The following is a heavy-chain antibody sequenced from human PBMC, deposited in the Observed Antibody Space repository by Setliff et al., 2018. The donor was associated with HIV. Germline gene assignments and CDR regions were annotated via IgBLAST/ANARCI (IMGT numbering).Heavy chain of an antibody. D-gene: IGHD3-16*01. CDR3: AKDYTPTFWEYNWFDV. CDR1: GFTFNYHA. J-gene: IGHJ5*02. CDR2: ISGSGDST. V-gene: IGHV3-23*01. Sequence: GGSLRLSCAASGFTFNYHAMTWVRQAPGKGLEWVSGISGSGDSTFYAHSVKGRFTISRDNFRDTLYLEMNNLRAEDTALYYCAKDYTPTFWEYNWFDVWGQGTQVTVSS.